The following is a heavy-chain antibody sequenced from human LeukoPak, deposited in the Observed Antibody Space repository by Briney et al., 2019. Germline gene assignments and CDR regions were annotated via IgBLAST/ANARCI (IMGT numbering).Heavy chain of an antibody. V-gene: IGHV4-31*03. J-gene: IGHJ6*02. CDR2: IYHSGST. CDR1: GGSINSGGHY. CDR3: ARDRGYGMDV. Sequence: SETLSLTCTVSGGSINSGGHYCNWIRQHPGKGLEWIGYIYHSGSTYYNPSLKSRLTISVDTSKNQFSLKLSSVTAADTAVYYCARDRGYGMDVWGQGTTVTVSS.